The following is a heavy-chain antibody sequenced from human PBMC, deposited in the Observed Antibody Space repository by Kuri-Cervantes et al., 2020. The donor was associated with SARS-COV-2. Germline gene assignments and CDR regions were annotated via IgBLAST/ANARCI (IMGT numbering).Heavy chain of an antibody. D-gene: IGHD3-3*01. CDR2: IYPGDAET. CDR1: GYRFTNYW. V-gene: IGHV5-51*01. CDR3: ARRAPYAKSGSYSYFLDL. Sequence: GESLKISCRASGYRFTNYWIAWLGQMPGKGLEWMGIIYPGDAETKYSPSLQGQVTFSADRSISTVYLQFSSLKASDTAMYYCARRAPYAKSGSYSYFLDLWGQGALVTVAS. J-gene: IGHJ5*02.